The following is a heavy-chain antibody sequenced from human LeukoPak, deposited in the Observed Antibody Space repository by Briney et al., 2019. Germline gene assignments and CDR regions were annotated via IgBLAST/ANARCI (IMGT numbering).Heavy chain of an antibody. J-gene: IGHJ4*02. CDR1: GLTFSGSA. CDR2: IRSKANSYAT. D-gene: IGHD4-17*01. CDR3: TLYGDYEAY. Sequence: GGSLRLSCAASGLTFSGSAMHWVRQASGKGLEWVGRIRSKANSYATADAASVKGRFTISRDDSKNTAYLQMNSLKTEDTAVYYCTLYGDYEAYWGQGTLVTVSS. V-gene: IGHV3-73*01.